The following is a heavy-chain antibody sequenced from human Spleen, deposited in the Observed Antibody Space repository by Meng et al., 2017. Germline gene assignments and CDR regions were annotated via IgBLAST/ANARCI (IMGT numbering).Heavy chain of an antibody. CDR1: GYSFTTYW. V-gene: IGHV5-51*01. Sequence: KVSCKGSGYSFTTYWIGWVRQMPGKGLEWMGIIYPGDSDTRYSPSFQGQVTISADKSISTAYLQWSSLKASDTAMYYCARLSVGDLDAFDIWGQGTMVTVSS. J-gene: IGHJ3*02. CDR2: IYPGDSDT. CDR3: ARLSVGDLDAFDI. D-gene: IGHD1-26*01.